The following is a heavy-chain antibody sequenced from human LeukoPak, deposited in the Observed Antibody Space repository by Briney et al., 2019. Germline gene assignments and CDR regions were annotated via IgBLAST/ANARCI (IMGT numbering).Heavy chain of an antibody. CDR1: GFTFGNSW. Sequence: PGGSLRLSCAGSGFTFGNSWMNWFRQAPGKGLEWVAHIKQDGSDTYVDSVKGRFTISRDIAKTSLFLHMNSLTTEDSAAYYCAREHSSHFTWGQGTLVTVSS. CDR2: IKQDGSDT. V-gene: IGHV3-7*01. CDR3: AREHSSHFT. J-gene: IGHJ4*02. D-gene: IGHD3-3*02.